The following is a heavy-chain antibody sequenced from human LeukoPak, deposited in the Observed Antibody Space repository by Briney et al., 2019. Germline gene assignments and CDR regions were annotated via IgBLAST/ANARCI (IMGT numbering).Heavy chain of an antibody. Sequence: ASVKVSCKASGYTFTGYYMHWVRQAPGQGLEWMGSINPDSGDTNYAQNLRGRVTMTRDTSINTAYLDLSRLRSDDTAVYYCAIMGDTFDISGQGTKVTVSS. D-gene: IGHD2-8*01. CDR1: GYTFTGYY. J-gene: IGHJ3*02. V-gene: IGHV1-2*02. CDR3: AIMGDTFDI. CDR2: INPDSGDT.